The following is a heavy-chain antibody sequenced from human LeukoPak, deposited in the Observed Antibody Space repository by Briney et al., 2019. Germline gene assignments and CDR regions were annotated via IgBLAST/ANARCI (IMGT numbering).Heavy chain of an antibody. D-gene: IGHD3-22*01. CDR1: GYTFTGYY. V-gene: IGHV1-2*06. J-gene: IGHJ4*02. CDR2: INPNSGGT. Sequence: GASVKVSCKASGYTFTGYYMHWLRQAPGQGLEWMGRINPNSGGTNYAQKFQGRVTMTRDTSISTAYMELSRLRADDTAVYYCATDYYDSSGYPTTSDYWGQGSLVTVSS. CDR3: ATDYYDSSGYPTTSDY.